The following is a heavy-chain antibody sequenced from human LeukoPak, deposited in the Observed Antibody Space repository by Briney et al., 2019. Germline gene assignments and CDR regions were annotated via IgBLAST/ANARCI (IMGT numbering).Heavy chain of an antibody. Sequence: PGGSLRLSCAASGFTFSSYDMNWVRQAPGKGLQWVSAITGSGSYTYYADSVKGRFTISRDNSKNTIYLQMNNLRAEDTAVYYCAKPGLIKPPPPFFLDYWGRGTLVTGFS. CDR3: AKPGLIKPPPPFFLDY. V-gene: IGHV3-23*01. CDR1: GFTFSSYD. J-gene: IGHJ4*02. CDR2: ITGSGSYT.